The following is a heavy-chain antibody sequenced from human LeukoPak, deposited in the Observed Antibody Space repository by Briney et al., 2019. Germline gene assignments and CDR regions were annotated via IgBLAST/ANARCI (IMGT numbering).Heavy chain of an antibody. Sequence: GGSLRLSCAASGFTFSSYAMSWVRQAPGKGLDWVSSIPGSADTTYYADSVKGRFTISRDNSKNTAYLQMNSLRAEDTAVYYCAKSGLVTAIVDFDYWGQGTLVTVSS. J-gene: IGHJ4*02. CDR3: AKSGLVTAIVDFDY. CDR2: IPGSADTT. V-gene: IGHV3-23*01. D-gene: IGHD2-2*02. CDR1: GFTFSSYA.